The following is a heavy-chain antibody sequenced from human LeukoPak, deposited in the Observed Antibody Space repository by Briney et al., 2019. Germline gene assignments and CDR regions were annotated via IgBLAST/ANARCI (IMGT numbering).Heavy chain of an antibody. D-gene: IGHD5-12*01. CDR1: GFSFNNYA. CDR3: AKGAYDYVEIAYFDY. CDR2: IIGSSGST. V-gene: IGHV3-23*01. Sequence: GGSLRLSCVSSGFSFNNYAMNWVRQAPGKGLEWVSLIIGSSGSTFYADSVKGRFTISRDKSKNTLYLQMNSLRAEDTAVYFCAKGAYDYVEIAYFDYWGQGSLVTVSS. J-gene: IGHJ4*02.